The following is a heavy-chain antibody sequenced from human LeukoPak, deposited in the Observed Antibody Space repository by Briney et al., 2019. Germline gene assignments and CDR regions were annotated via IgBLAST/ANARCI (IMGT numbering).Heavy chain of an antibody. CDR3: ARFIVATIYGEYYFDY. CDR2: IYYSGST. Sequence: PSETLSLTCTVSGGSISSYYWSWIRQPPGKGLEWIEYIYYSGSTNYNPSLKSRVTISVDTSKNQFSLKLSSVTAADTAVYYCARFIVATIYGEYYFDYWGQGTLVTVSS. J-gene: IGHJ4*02. CDR1: GGSISSYY. D-gene: IGHD5-12*01. V-gene: IGHV4-59*01.